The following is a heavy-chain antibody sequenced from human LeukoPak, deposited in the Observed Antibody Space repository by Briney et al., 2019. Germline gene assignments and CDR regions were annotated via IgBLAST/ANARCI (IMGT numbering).Heavy chain of an antibody. V-gene: IGHV3-7*03. CDR1: GFTFSSYW. J-gene: IGHJ4*02. Sequence: GGSLRLSCAASGFTFSSYWVSWVRQAPGKGLEWVANIKQDGSEKYYVDSVKGRFTISRDNAKNSLYLQMNSLRAEDTAVYYCARDRYDFWSGYLYYFDYWGQGTLVTVSS. D-gene: IGHD3-3*01. CDR3: ARDRYDFWSGYLYYFDY. CDR2: IKQDGSEK.